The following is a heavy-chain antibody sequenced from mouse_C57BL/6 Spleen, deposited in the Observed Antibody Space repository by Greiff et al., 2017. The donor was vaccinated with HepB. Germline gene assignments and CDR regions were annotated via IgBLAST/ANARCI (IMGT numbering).Heavy chain of an antibody. Sequence: EVQLQESGGGLVKPGGSLKLSCAASGFTFSSYAMSWVRQTPEKRLEWVATISDGGSYTYYPDNVKGRFTISRDNAKNNLYLQMSHLKSEDTAMYYCAREDDGYYDFAYWGQGTLVTVSA. CDR1: GFTFSSYA. D-gene: IGHD2-3*01. CDR2: ISDGGSYT. J-gene: IGHJ3*01. V-gene: IGHV5-4*01. CDR3: AREDDGYYDFAY.